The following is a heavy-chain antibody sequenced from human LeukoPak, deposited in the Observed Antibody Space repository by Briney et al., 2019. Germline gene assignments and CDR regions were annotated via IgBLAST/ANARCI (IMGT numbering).Heavy chain of an antibody. D-gene: IGHD2-2*01. Sequence: ASVKVSCKASGYTFTGYYMHWVRQAPGQGLEWMGWINHNSGGTNYAQKFQGRVTMTRDTSISTAYMELSRLRSDDTAVYYCARARPAAISFYTYWGQGTLVTVSS. J-gene: IGHJ4*02. CDR1: GYTFTGYY. CDR2: INHNSGGT. CDR3: ARARPAAISFYTY. V-gene: IGHV1-2*02.